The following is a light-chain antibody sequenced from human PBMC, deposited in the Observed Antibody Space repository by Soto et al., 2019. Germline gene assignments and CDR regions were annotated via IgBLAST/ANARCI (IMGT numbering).Light chain of an antibody. CDR3: LQTYSTPT. V-gene: IGKV4-1*01. J-gene: IGKJ4*01. CDR2: WAS. Sequence: DIVMTQSPDSLAVSLGERATINCKSSQSLLSRSDNKNYIGWYQQKPGQPPILLITWASTRESGVPDRFTGSGSGTNFTLTISSLQTEDVAVYYCLQTYSTPTFGGGTRVQIK. CDR1: QSLLSRSDNKNY.